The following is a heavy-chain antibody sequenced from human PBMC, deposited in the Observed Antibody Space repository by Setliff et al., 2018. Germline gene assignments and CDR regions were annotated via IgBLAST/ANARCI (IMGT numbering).Heavy chain of an antibody. CDR1: ADTFSKYG. CDR3: AREKGYYNSGSYKYWFDP. J-gene: IGHJ5*02. Sequence: VKVSCKSSADTFSKYGVSWVRQAPGQGLEWVGAFIPIFGTANYAQKFLGRVTITADEDAYIAYMDLSSLTSDDTAIYYCAREKGYYNSGSYKYWFDPWGQGTLVTVSS. D-gene: IGHD3-10*01. V-gene: IGHV1-69*01. CDR2: FIPIFGTA.